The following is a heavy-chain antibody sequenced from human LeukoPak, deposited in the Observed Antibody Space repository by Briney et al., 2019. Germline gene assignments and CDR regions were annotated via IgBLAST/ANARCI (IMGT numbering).Heavy chain of an antibody. V-gene: IGHV3-15*01. J-gene: IGHJ6*03. CDR3: TTVVRGYSYGLYYYYYMDV. D-gene: IGHD5-18*01. CDR2: IKSRTDGGTT. Sequence: SWVRQAPGKGLEWVGRIKSRTDGGTTDYAAPVKGRFTISRDDSKNTLYLQMNSLKTEDTAVYYCTTVVRGYSYGLYYYYYMDVWGKGTTVTVSS.